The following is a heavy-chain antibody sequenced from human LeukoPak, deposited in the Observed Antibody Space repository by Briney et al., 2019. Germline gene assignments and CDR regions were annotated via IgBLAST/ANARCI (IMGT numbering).Heavy chain of an antibody. CDR3: AREFGYCSSTSCYHNWFDP. Sequence: SVKVSCKASGGTFSSYAISWVRQAPGQGLEWMGGIIPIFGTANYAQKFQGRVTITADESTSTAYMELSSLRSEDTAVYYCAREFGYCSSTSCYHNWFDPWGRGTLVTVSS. J-gene: IGHJ5*02. V-gene: IGHV1-69*13. D-gene: IGHD2-2*01. CDR1: GGTFSSYA. CDR2: IIPIFGTA.